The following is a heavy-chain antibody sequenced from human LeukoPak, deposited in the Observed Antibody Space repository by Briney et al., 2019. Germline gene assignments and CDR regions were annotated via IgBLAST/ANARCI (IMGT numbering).Heavy chain of an antibody. CDR2: MNPNSGNT. J-gene: IGHJ4*02. CDR1: GYTFTSYD. D-gene: IGHD2-2*01. V-gene: IGHV1-8*01. Sequence: GASVKVSCKASGYTFTSYDINWVRQATGQGLEWMGWMNPNSGNTGYAQKFQGRVTMTRNTSISTAYMELSSLRSEDTAVYYCARGSYCSSTSCYRKGGRGLRYYFDYWGQGTLVTVSS. CDR3: ARGSYCSSTSCYRKGGRGLRYYFDY.